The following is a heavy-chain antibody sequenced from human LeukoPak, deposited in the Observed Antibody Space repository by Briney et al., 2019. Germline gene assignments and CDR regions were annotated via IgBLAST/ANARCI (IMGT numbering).Heavy chain of an antibody. Sequence: RISCKGSGYSFTSYWISWVRQAPGQGLEWMGRIIPILGIANYAQKFQGRVTITADKSTSTAYMELSSLRSEDTAVYYCARKELEPYDAFDIWGQGTMVTVSS. J-gene: IGHJ3*02. D-gene: IGHD1-1*01. CDR3: ARKELEPYDAFDI. CDR1: GYSFTSYW. V-gene: IGHV1-69*02. CDR2: IIPILGIA.